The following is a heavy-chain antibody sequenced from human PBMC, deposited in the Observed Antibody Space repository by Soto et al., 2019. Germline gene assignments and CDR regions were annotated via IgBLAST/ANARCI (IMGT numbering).Heavy chain of an antibody. D-gene: IGHD2-15*01. CDR1: GFTFSSYA. V-gene: IGHV3-23*01. Sequence: PGGSLRLSCAASGFTFSSYAMSWVRQAPGKGLEWVSAISGSGGSTYYADSVKGRFTISRDNSKNTLYLQMNSLRAEDTAVYYCAKITAREVVVAAILHYWGQGTLVTVSS. J-gene: IGHJ4*02. CDR2: ISGSGGST. CDR3: AKITAREVVVAAILHY.